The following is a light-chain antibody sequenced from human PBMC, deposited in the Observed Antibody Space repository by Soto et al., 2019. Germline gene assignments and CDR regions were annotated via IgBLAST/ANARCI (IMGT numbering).Light chain of an antibody. CDR3: QQYDTYYT. J-gene: IGKJ2*01. Sequence: DIQMTQSPSSLSASVGDRVTITCRASQGIRTWLGWYQQKPGKAPTLLIYDVSRLESGVPSRFSGSGSGTEFTLTINSLQPDDSATYYCQQYDTYYTFGQGTKVAIK. V-gene: IGKV1-5*01. CDR1: QGIRTW. CDR2: DVS.